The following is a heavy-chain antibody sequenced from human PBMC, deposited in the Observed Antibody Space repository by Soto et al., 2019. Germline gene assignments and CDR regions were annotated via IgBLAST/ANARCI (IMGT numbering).Heavy chain of an antibody. D-gene: IGHD1-7*01. CDR2: ISGSGDSI. V-gene: IGHV3-23*01. CDR3: AKMWAKSGHRTTGVDG. Sequence: PGGSLRLSCAASGFTFSTYAMTWVRQAPGKGLEWVSGISGSGDSIDYADSVKGRFVISRDNSKNTLYLHMDSLRSEDTAAYYCAKMWAKSGHRTTGVDGWGQGTLVTVSS. J-gene: IGHJ4*02. CDR1: GFTFSTYA.